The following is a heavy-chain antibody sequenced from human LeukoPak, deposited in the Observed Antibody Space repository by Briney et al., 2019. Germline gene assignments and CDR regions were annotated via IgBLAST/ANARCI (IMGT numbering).Heavy chain of an antibody. CDR2: IYYSGST. D-gene: IGHD3-22*01. CDR3: ARRAIGYDSSGYYPNWYFDL. CDR1: GGSMSSSSYY. Sequence: SETLSLTCTVSGGSMSSSSYYWGWIRQPPGKGLEWIRRIYYSGSTYYNPSLKSRVTISVDTSKNQFSLKLSSVTAADTAVYYCARRAIGYDSSGYYPNWYFDLWGRGTLVTVSS. J-gene: IGHJ2*01. V-gene: IGHV4-39*01.